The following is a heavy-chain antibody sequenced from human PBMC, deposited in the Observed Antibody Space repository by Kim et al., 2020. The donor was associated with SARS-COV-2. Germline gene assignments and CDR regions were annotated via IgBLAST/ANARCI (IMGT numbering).Heavy chain of an antibody. J-gene: IGHJ6*02. V-gene: IGHV3-48*03. CDR2: ISSSGSTI. Sequence: GGSLRLSCAASGFTFSSYEMNWVRQAPGKGLEWVSYISSSGSTIYYADSVKGRFTISRDNAKNSLYLQMNSLRAEDTAVYYCARDDVTMIAYYGMDVWGQGTTVTVSS. D-gene: IGHD3-22*01. CDR1: GFTFSSYE. CDR3: ARDDVTMIAYYGMDV.